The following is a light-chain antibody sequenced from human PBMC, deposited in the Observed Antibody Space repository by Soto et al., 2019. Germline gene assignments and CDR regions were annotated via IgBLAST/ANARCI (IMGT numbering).Light chain of an antibody. CDR3: QQRPNWPLT. J-gene: IGKJ4*01. Sequence: EIVLTQSPATLSLSPGESATLSCRASQSISSHLAWYQQKPGQAPRLLIYDASNRATGIPVRFSGSGSGTDFTLTINRPEPEDFAVYYCQQRPNWPLTFGGGTKVENK. CDR2: DAS. CDR1: QSISSH. V-gene: IGKV3-11*01.